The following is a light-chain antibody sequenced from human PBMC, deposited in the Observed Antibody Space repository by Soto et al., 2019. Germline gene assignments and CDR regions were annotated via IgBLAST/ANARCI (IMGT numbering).Light chain of an antibody. J-gene: IGLJ1*01. Sequence: QSVLTQPASVSGSPGQSITISCTGTSSDVGSYNLVSWYQQHPGKAPKLMIYEGSKRPSGVSNRFSGSKSGNTASLTISGLQAEDEDDYYLCSYAGSINYVFGSGTQVTVL. CDR3: CSYAGSINYV. CDR1: SSDVGSYNL. CDR2: EGS. V-gene: IGLV2-23*01.